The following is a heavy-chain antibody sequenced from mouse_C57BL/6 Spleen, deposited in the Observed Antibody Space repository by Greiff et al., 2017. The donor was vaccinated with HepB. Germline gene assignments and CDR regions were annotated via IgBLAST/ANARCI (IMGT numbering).Heavy chain of an antibody. J-gene: IGHJ2*01. CDR3: AGSSNLYYFDY. V-gene: IGHV1-66*01. D-gene: IGHD2-5*01. CDR1: GYSFTSYY. Sequence: LQESGPELVKPGASVKISCKASGYSFTSYYIHWVKQRPGQGLEWIGWIYPGSGNTKYNEKFKGKATLTADTSSSTAYMQLSSLTSEDSAVYYCAGSSNLYYFDYWGQGTTLTVSS. CDR2: IYPGSGNT.